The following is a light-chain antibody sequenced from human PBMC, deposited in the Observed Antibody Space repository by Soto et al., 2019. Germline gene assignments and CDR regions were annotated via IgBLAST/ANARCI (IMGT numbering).Light chain of an antibody. V-gene: IGKV1-39*01. CDR3: QKYNSAPLT. CDR1: ETIATY. J-gene: IGKJ3*01. CDR2: GAS. Sequence: DIQMTQSPSSLSASVGDRVTISCRASETIATYLNWYQQKPGRVPEVLIYGASRLQRGVPSRFTGSGYGINFTLTINNLQPADFATYYCQKYNSAPLTFGPGTKVDIK.